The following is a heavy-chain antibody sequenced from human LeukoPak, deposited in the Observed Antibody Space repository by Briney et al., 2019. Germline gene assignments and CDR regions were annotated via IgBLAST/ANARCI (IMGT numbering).Heavy chain of an antibody. D-gene: IGHD2-2*01. J-gene: IGHJ4*02. Sequence: ASVKVSCKASGYTFTGYYMHWVRQAPGQGLEWMGWINPNSGGTNYAQKFQGRVTMTRDTSISTAYMELSRLRSDDTAVYYCARIVVVPAAKTGWTIGYLDYWGQGTLVTVSS. V-gene: IGHV1-2*02. CDR2: INPNSGGT. CDR1: GYTFTGYY. CDR3: ARIVVVPAAKTGWTIGYLDY.